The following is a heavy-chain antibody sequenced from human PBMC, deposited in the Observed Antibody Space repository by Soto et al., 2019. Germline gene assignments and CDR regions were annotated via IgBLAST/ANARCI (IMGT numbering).Heavy chain of an antibody. CDR3: ATQRGYSFGPFDY. V-gene: IGHV5-51*01. D-gene: IGHD5-18*01. CDR1: GYSFTGYW. J-gene: IGHJ4*02. CDR2: IHPSDSDT. Sequence: GESLKISCKTSGYSFTGYWIGWVRQMPGKGLEWMGIIHPSDSDTRYSPSFQGQVTLSVDESISTAFLQWSGLKASDTAMYYCATQRGYSFGPFDYWGQGTLVTVSS.